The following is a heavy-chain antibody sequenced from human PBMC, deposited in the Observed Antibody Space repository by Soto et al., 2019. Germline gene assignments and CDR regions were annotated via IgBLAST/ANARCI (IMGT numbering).Heavy chain of an antibody. CDR2: ISAYNGNT. V-gene: IGHV1-18*01. Sequence: QVQLVQYGAEVKKPGASVKVSCKASGYTFASSALSWMRQAPGKVLEWMGWISAYNGNTNYAQKLQGRVTMTTDTSTSTAYMELRSLRSYYTAGYDCARDPPPPDYWGQGTLVTVSS. CDR1: GYTFASSA. J-gene: IGHJ4*02. CDR3: ARDPPPPDY.